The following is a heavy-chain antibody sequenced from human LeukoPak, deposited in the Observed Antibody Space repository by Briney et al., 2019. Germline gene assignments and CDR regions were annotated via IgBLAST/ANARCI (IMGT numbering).Heavy chain of an antibody. CDR3: ANIAAAGPPFEYFQH. V-gene: IGHV3-30*18. CDR1: GFTFNNYG. D-gene: IGHD6-13*01. J-gene: IGHJ1*01. CDR2: ISHDGSST. Sequence: GGSLRLSCAASGFTFNNYGMHWVRQAPGKGLEWVAIISHDGSSTYYADSVKGRFTITRDNSKNTLYLQMNSLRAEDTAVYYCANIAAAGPPFEYFQHWGQGTLVTVSS.